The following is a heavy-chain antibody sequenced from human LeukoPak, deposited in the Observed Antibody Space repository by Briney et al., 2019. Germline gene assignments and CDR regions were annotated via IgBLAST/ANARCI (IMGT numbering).Heavy chain of an antibody. CDR1: GGSISSGGYY. V-gene: IGHV4-31*03. CDR2: IYYSGST. Sequence: SQTLSLTCTVSGGSISSGGYYWSWIRQHPGKGREWIEYIYYSGSTYYNPSLKSRVTISVDTSKNQFSLTLSSVTAADTAVYYCARGPHYYYGMDVWGQGTTVTVSS. J-gene: IGHJ6*02. CDR3: ARGPHYYYGMDV.